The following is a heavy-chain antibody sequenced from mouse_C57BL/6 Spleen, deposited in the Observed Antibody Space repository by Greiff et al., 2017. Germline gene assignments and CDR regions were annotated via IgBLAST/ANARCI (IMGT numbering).Heavy chain of an antibody. D-gene: IGHD1-1*01. CDR2: IDPETGGT. CDR3: TRWVITTVVARGYYAMDY. V-gene: IGHV1-15*01. Sequence: QVQLKEPGAELVRPGASVTLSCKASGYTFTDYEMHWVKQTPVHGLEWIGAIDPETGGTAYNQKFKGKAILTADKSSSTAYMELRSLTSEDSAVYYCTRWVITTVVARGYYAMDYWGQGTSVTVSS. CDR1: GYTFTDYE. J-gene: IGHJ4*01.